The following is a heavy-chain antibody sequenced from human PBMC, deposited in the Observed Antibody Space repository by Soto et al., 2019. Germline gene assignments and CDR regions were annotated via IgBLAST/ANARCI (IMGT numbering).Heavy chain of an antibody. Sequence: ASVKVSCKASGYRFTSYGISWVRQAPGQGLEWLGWISAYDDNTKYAQTLQGRVSMSTDTSTNTAYMELRSLRSDDTAMYYCARGGYYDSSGSRNYHYYGMNVWGQGTTVTV. CDR3: ARGGYYDSSGSRNYHYYGMNV. CDR1: GYRFTSYG. CDR2: ISAYDDNT. V-gene: IGHV1-18*01. D-gene: IGHD3-22*01. J-gene: IGHJ6*02.